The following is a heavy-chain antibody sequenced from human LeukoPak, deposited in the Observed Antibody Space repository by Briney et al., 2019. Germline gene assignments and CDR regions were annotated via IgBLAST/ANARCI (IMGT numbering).Heavy chain of an antibody. J-gene: IGHJ4*02. D-gene: IGHD3-16*02. CDR3: ASLAHDYVWGSYPY. V-gene: IGHV4-34*01. Sequence: SQTLSLTCPVYGGSFSGYYWSWLRQPPGKGLEWIGEINHSGSTNYNPSLKSRVTISVDTSKNQFSLKLSSVTAADTAVYYCASLAHDYVWGSYPYWGQGTLVTVSS. CDR1: GGSFSGYY. CDR2: INHSGST.